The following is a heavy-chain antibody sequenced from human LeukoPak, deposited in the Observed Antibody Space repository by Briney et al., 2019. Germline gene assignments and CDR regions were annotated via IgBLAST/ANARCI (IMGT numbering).Heavy chain of an antibody. D-gene: IGHD3-3*01. V-gene: IGHV4-30-4*08. CDR3: ASSEKDEVLRFLEWSPGFDY. J-gene: IGHJ4*02. CDR1: GGSISSGDYY. Sequence: SETLSLTCTVSGGSISSGDYYWGWIRQPPGKGLEWTGYIYYSGSTSYNPSLKSRVTILVDTSKNQFSLKLSSMTAADTAVYYCASSEKDEVLRFLEWSPGFDYWGQGTLVTVSS. CDR2: IYYSGST.